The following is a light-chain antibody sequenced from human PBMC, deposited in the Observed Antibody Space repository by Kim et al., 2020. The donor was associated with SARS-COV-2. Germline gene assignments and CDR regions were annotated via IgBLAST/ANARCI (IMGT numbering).Light chain of an antibody. CDR2: YDS. CDR1: NIESKT. J-gene: IGLJ2*01. CDR3: QVWDKIAEVMI. Sequence: SYELTQPPSVSVAPEETARITCVGDNIESKTVHWYQQKSGQAPVLVIYYDSDRPSGIPERFSGSNSGNTATLTISRVEAGDEADFYCQVWDKIAEVMIFGGGTQLTVL. V-gene: IGLV3-21*04.